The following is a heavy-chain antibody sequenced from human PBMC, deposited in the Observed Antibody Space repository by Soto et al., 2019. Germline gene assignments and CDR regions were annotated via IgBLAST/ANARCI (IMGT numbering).Heavy chain of an antibody. Sequence: EVQLVESGGGLVQPGGSLRLSCAASGFTVSSKYMTWVRQAPGKGLEWVSLIQRGGTTYYADSVKGRFTISRDTSENTLHLQMDSLRVEDTAVYYCARDDVLCDGGRCYGIPLDVCGKGTTVTVSS. V-gene: IGHV3-66*01. CDR2: IQRGGTT. J-gene: IGHJ6*04. CDR1: GFTVSSKY. CDR3: ARDDVLCDGGRCYGIPLDV. D-gene: IGHD2-15*01.